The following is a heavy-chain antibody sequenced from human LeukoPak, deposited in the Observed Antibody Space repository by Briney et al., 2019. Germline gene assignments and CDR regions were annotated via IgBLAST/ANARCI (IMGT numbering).Heavy chain of an antibody. V-gene: IGHV3-21*04. CDR3: ARDRSTSYYYGMDV. D-gene: IGHD2-2*01. Sequence: GGSLRLSCAASGFTFSSYAMHWVRQAPGKGLEWVSSISSSSSYIYYADSVKGRFTISRDNAKNSLYLQMNSLRAEDTALYHCARDRSTSYYYGMDVWGQGTTVTVSS. J-gene: IGHJ6*02. CDR2: ISSSSSYI. CDR1: GFTFSSYA.